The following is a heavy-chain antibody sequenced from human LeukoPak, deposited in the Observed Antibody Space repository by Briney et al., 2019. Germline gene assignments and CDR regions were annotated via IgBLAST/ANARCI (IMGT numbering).Heavy chain of an antibody. CDR1: GGSISGYY. D-gene: IGHD3-3*01. J-gene: IGHJ3*02. CDR3: VRDFDAWSAIDI. Sequence: SETLSLTCTPSGGSISGYYWSSIRQPPGKGLEWIGCISYSGSTKYNPSLKSRVSISLDTSKKQFSLHLSSVTAADTAVYYCVRDFDAWSAIDIWGQGTMVTVSS. V-gene: IGHV4-59*01. CDR2: ISYSGST.